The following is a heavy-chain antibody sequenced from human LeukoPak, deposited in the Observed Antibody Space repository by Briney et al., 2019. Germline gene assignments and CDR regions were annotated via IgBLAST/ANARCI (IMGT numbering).Heavy chain of an antibody. CDR2: IYYSGST. D-gene: IGHD4-17*01. Sequence: SETLSLTCAVYGGPFSGYYWGWIRQPPGKGLEWIGSIYYSGSTYYNPSLKSRVTISVDTSKNQFSLKLSSVTAADTAVYYCARQATRAVTTRLNWFDPWGQGTLVTVSS. CDR3: ARQATRAVTTRLNWFDP. CDR1: GGPFSGYY. V-gene: IGHV4-39*01. J-gene: IGHJ5*02.